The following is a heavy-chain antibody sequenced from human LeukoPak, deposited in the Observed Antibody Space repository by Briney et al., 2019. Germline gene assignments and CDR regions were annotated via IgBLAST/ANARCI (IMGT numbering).Heavy chain of an antibody. V-gene: IGHV3-33*01. D-gene: IGHD1-1*01. CDR1: GFSFSSYG. CDR3: ASDVRYGF. J-gene: IGHJ4*02. CDR2: IWYDGSYK. Sequence: GGSLRLSCAASGFSFSSYGMHWVRLAPGKGLEWVAVIWYDGSYKYYADSVKGRFTISRDNSKNTLYLEMNSLRAEDTAVYYCASDVRYGFWGQGTLVTVSS.